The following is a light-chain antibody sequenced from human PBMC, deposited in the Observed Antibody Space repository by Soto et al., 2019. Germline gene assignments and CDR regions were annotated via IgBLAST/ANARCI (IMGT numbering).Light chain of an antibody. J-gene: IGKJ3*01. CDR3: QQYSGSPFT. Sequence: EIVLTQSPGTLSLSPGERATLSCRASQIVVSNFLAWFQQKPGQAPRLLIYSTSTRATGIPDRFSGSMSGTDFTLTISRLEPEDFAVYFCQQYSGSPFTFGPGTEVDVK. CDR1: QIVVSNF. V-gene: IGKV3-20*01. CDR2: STS.